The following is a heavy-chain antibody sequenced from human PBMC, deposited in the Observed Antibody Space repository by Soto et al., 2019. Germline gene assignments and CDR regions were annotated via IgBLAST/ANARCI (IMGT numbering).Heavy chain of an antibody. CDR3: AKDIVVVPAAIFDY. J-gene: IGHJ4*02. D-gene: IGHD2-2*01. CDR1: GFTFSSYA. V-gene: IGHV3-23*01. CDR2: ISGSGGST. Sequence: EVQLLESGGGLVQPGGSLRLSCAASGFTFSSYAMSWVRQAPGKGLEWVSAISGSGGSTYYADSVKGRFTIARDTSKNTLYLQMNSLRAEDTAVYYCAKDIVVVPAAIFDYWGQGTLVTVSS.